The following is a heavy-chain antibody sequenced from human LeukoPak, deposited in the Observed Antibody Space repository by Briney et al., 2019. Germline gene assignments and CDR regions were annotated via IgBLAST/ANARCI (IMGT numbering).Heavy chain of an antibody. CDR1: GGSFSGYY. CDR3: ARAYRSSWYANWFDP. CDR2: INHSGST. Sequence: SETLSLTCAVYGGSFSGYYWSWIRQPPGKGLEWIGEINHSGSTNYNPSLKSRVTISVDTSKNQFSLKLSSVTAADTAVYFCARAYRSSWYANWFDPWGQGTLVTVSS. V-gene: IGHV4-34*01. J-gene: IGHJ5*02. D-gene: IGHD6-13*01.